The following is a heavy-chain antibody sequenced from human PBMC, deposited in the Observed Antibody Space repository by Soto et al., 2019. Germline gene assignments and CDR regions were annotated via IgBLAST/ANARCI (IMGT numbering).Heavy chain of an antibody. CDR3: ARNPRITRGWHFDL. V-gene: IGHV4-31*02. CDR1: GGSIGTSDYY. CDR2: IFHSGDT. J-gene: IGHJ2*01. Sequence: SLSLTCTVSGGSIGTSDYYGSGLRQQPGKGLEWMGYIFHSGDTYYNPSLTGRLAFSVDTSKNQFSLRLTSVTVADTALYFCARNPRITRGWHFDLWGRGTLVTVPS. D-gene: IGHD7-27*01.